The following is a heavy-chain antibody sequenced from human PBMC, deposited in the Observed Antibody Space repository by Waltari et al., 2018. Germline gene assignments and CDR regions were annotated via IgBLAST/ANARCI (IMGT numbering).Heavy chain of an antibody. J-gene: IGHJ6*03. D-gene: IGHD1-26*01. CDR1: GCTLGSYA. V-gene: IGHV1-3*02. CDR2: RNTGNGYT. CDR3: ARSSGSYSMDV. Sequence: QVQLVQSGAEVKKPGASVKVSCKASGCTLGSYAMHWVRRAPGQRLEWMGWRNTGNGYTKYSQEFQGRVTITRDTSASTAYMELSSLRSEDTAVYYCARSSGSYSMDVWGQGTTVTVAS.